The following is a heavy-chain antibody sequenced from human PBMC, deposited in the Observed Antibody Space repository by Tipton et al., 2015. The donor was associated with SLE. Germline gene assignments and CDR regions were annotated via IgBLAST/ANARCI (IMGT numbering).Heavy chain of an antibody. CDR1: GGSISSYY. V-gene: IGHV4-59*08. CDR2: ISFSGLT. Sequence: TLSLTCTVSGGSISSYYWSWIQQPPGKGLEWIGYISFSGLTNYNPSVRSRVSTSMDTSENQFSLQMSSVTAADTALYYCARHKLGFSWSYFDSWGQGTLVTVSS. D-gene: IGHD3-3*01. J-gene: IGHJ4*02. CDR3: ARHKLGFSWSYFDS.